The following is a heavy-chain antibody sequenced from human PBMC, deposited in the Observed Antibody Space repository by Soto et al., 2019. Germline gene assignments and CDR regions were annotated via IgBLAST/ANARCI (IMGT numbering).Heavy chain of an antibody. Sequence: ASVKVSCKASGYTFTSYDINWVRQATGQGLEWMGWMNPNSGNTGYAQKFQGRVTMTRNTSISTAYMELSSLRSEDTAVYYCARASQYYDFWRGPLAYMDVSGKGTTVTIS. D-gene: IGHD3-3*01. CDR1: GYTFTSYD. V-gene: IGHV1-8*01. CDR3: ARASQYYDFWRGPLAYMDV. CDR2: MNPNSGNT. J-gene: IGHJ6*03.